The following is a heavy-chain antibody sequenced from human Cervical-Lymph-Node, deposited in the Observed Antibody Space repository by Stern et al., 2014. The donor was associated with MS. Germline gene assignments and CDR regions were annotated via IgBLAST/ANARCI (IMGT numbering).Heavy chain of an antibody. CDR3: ARGGRFLCSRVTCYVDTNWFDP. D-gene: IGHD3-3*01. J-gene: IGHJ5*02. V-gene: IGHV1-2*02. CDR2: INPTSGGA. CDR1: GYTFTDYY. Sequence: VQLVESGAEVKKPGASVKVSCRASGYTFTDYYIHWVRQAPGQGLEWMGGINPTSGGANYPKQFQGRVAMTRDTPYTSAYMEMTSPESNDTAIYYCARGGRFLCSRVTCYVDTNWFDPWGQGTLVPV.